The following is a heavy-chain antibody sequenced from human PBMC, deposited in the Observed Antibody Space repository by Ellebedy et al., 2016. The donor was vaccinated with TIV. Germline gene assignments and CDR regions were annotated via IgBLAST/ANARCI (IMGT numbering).Heavy chain of an antibody. CDR1: EFTLTNYG. V-gene: IGHV3-7*01. CDR3: ARRGSYGDYAVQINSWFDT. J-gene: IGHJ5*02. Sequence: GESLKISCAASEFTLTNYGMHWVRQAPGKGLQWVANIYQDGSVQYYVDSVKGRFTISRDNADKSLFLQMNSLRAEDTAVYYCARRGSYGDYAVQINSWFDTWGRGTLVAVSS. CDR2: IYQDGSVQ. D-gene: IGHD4-17*01.